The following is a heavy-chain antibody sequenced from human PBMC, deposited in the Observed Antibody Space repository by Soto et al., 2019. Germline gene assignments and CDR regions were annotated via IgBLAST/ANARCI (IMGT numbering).Heavy chain of an antibody. CDR3: ARVGDYYDSSGYYYEPYFDY. CDR2: IYHSGST. Sequence: QLQLQESGSGLVKPSQTLSLTCAVSGGSISGGGYSWSWIRQPPGKGLEWIGYIYHSGSTYYNPSLKSRVTISVDRSKNQFSLKLSSVTAADTAVYYCARVGDYYDSSGYYYEPYFDYWGQGTLVTVSS. V-gene: IGHV4-30-2*01. J-gene: IGHJ4*02. CDR1: GGSISGGGYS. D-gene: IGHD3-22*01.